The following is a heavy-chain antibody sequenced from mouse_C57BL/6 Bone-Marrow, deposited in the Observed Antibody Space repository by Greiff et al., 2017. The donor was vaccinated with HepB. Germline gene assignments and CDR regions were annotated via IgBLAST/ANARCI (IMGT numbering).Heavy chain of an antibody. J-gene: IGHJ3*01. CDR2: IHPNSGST. CDR1: GYTFTSYW. CDR3: ARKEGLRWFAY. V-gene: IGHV1-64*01. D-gene: IGHD2-4*01. Sequence: QVQLQQPGAELVKPGASVKLSCKASGYTFTSYWMHWVKQRPGQGLEWIGMIHPNSGSTNYNEKFKSKATLTVDKSSSTAYMQLSSLTSEDSAVYYCARKEGLRWFAYWGQGTLVTVSA.